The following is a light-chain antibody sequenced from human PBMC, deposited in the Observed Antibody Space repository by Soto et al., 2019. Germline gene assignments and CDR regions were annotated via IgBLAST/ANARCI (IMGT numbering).Light chain of an antibody. CDR2: DVS. Sequence: EIILTQSPATLSLSQGEIATLSCRASQSVTTFLAWYQQIPGQSPRLLVYDVSKRATGIPARFSGSGSGTDFNLTISSLELEDFAVYYCQQRINWPLTFGGGTKVEIK. V-gene: IGKV3-11*01. J-gene: IGKJ4*01. CDR1: QSVTTF. CDR3: QQRINWPLT.